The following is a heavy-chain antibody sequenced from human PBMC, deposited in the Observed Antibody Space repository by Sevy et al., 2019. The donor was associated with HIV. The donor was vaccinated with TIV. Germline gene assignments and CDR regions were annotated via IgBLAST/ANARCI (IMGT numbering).Heavy chain of an antibody. Sequence: ASVKVSCKASGYTFTGYYIHWVRQAPGQGLEWMGWINPNGGGTNYAQKFQGRVTMTGGTSISTAYMDLTRLRSNDTAVYYCSRSVYGSGTYLNDYWGQGTLFTVSS. CDR1: GYTFTGYY. V-gene: IGHV1-2*02. CDR3: SRSVYGSGTYLNDY. CDR2: INPNGGGT. J-gene: IGHJ4*02. D-gene: IGHD3-10*01.